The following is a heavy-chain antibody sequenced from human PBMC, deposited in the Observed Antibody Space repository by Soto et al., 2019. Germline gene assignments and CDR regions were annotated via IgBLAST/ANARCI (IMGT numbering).Heavy chain of an antibody. J-gene: IGHJ5*02. CDR3: ARGDFDRSGNYNAGWFAP. V-gene: IGHV1-2*02. D-gene: IGHD3-22*01. CDR1: GYTFTAYY. Sequence: QVQLVQSGAEVKKPGASVKVSCKASGYTFTAYYMHWLRQAPGQGLAWMGWINPNSGGTNYAQRFQGRVTVTNDTSISTTYMELSSVGSDDTAVYYCARGDFDRSGNYNAGWFAPWGQGTRVTVSS. CDR2: INPNSGGT.